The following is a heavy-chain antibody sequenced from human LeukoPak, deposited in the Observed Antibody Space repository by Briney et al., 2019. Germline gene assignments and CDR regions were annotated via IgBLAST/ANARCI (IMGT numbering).Heavy chain of an antibody. CDR2: IYTSGST. CDR1: GGSISSYY. V-gene: IGHV4-4*07. Sequence: PSETLSLTCTVSGGSISSYYWSWIRQPAGKGLEWIGRIYTSGSTNYNPSLKSRVTMSVDTSKNQFSLKLSSVTAADTAVYYCARDLYSGSSMGAFDIWGQGTMVTVSS. J-gene: IGHJ3*02. D-gene: IGHD1-26*01. CDR3: ARDLYSGSSMGAFDI.